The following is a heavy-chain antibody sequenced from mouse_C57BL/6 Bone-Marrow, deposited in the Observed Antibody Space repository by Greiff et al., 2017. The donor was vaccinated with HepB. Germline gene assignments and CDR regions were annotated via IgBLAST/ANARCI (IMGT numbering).Heavy chain of an antibody. CDR1: GYTFTNYW. CDR2: IYPGGGYT. D-gene: IGHD1-1*01. CDR3: ARKGYGSSYDFDY. V-gene: IGHV1-63*01. Sequence: VQRVESGAELVRPGTSVKMSCKASGYTFTNYWIGWAKQRPGHGLEWIGDIYPGGGYTNYNEKFKGKATLTADKSSSTAYMQFSSLTSEDSAIYYCARKGYGSSYDFDYWGQGTTLTVSS. J-gene: IGHJ2*01.